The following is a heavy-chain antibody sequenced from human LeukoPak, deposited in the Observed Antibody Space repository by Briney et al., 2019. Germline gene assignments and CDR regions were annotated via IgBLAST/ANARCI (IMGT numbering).Heavy chain of an antibody. CDR2: ISSSSRYI. Sequence: PGGSLRLSCAASGFTFSSYSMNWVRQAPGKGLEWVSSISSSSRYIYYADSVKGRFTISRDNAKNSLYLQMNSLRAEDTAVYYCARGGSDILTQHDYWGQGPWSPSPQ. J-gene: IGHJ4*02. CDR1: GFTFSSYS. CDR3: ARGGSDILTQHDY. D-gene: IGHD3-9*01. V-gene: IGHV3-21*01.